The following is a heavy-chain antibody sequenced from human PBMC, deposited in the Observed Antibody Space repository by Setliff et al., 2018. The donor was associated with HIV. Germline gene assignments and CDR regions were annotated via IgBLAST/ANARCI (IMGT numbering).Heavy chain of an antibody. Sequence: ASVKVSCKASGYAFTMYGITWVRQAPGQGLEWMGIINPSGAITSYAQKFQGRVTMTRDTSISTAYMELSSLISDDTAVYYCAREERYYDGKGALDYWGQGMLVTVSS. J-gene: IGHJ4*02. V-gene: IGHV1-46*01. CDR3: AREERYYDGKGALDY. CDR2: INPSGAIT. D-gene: IGHD3-22*01. CDR1: GYAFTMYG.